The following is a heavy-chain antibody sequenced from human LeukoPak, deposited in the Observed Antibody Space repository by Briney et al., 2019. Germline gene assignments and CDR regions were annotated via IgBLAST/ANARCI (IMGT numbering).Heavy chain of an antibody. CDR1: GFTFRSYA. D-gene: IGHD4-17*01. CDR3: VKAGDYEYNWFDP. CDR2: ISSNGGST. V-gene: IGHV3-64D*09. J-gene: IGHJ5*02. Sequence: GGSLRLSCSASGFTFRSYAMHWVREAPGKGLEFVSVISSNGGSTYYADSVKGRFTISRDNSKNTLYLQMSSLRAEDTAVYYCVKAGDYEYNWFDPWGQGTLVTVSS.